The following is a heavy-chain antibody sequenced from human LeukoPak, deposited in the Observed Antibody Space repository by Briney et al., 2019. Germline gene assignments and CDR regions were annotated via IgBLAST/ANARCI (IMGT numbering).Heavy chain of an antibody. CDR1: GFTFTNYA. CDR2: IKSDGSST. V-gene: IGHV3-74*01. J-gene: IGHJ4*02. D-gene: IGHD3-10*01. CDR3: ARDRGEFYFDY. Sequence: PGGSLRLSCAASGFTFTNYAMNWVRQAPGKGLVWVSRIKSDGSSTNYADSVKGRFTISRDNAKNTLYLQMNSLRAEDTAVYYCARDRGEFYFDYWGQGTLVTVSS.